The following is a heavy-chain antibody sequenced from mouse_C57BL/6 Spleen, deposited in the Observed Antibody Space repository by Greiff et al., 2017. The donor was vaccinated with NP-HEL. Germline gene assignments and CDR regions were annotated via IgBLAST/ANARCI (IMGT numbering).Heavy chain of an antibody. Sequence: EVKVVESGGGLVKPGGSLKLSCAASGFTFSDYGMHWVRQAPEKGLEWVAYISSGSSTIYYADTVKGRFTISRDNAKNTLFLQMTSLRSEDTAMYYCARYPGSCVMDYWGQGTSVTVSS. V-gene: IGHV5-17*01. D-gene: IGHD1-1*01. J-gene: IGHJ4*01. CDR1: GFTFSDYG. CDR2: ISSGSSTI. CDR3: ARYPGSCVMDY.